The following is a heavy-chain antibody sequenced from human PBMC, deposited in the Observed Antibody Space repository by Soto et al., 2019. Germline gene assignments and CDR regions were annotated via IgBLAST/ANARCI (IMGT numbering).Heavy chain of an antibody. J-gene: IGHJ4*02. CDR3: ATYQKGYNWNSFAH. D-gene: IGHD1-20*01. V-gene: IGHV4-39*01. Sequence: KAAETLSLICAVSGASISGSYYYWAWLRQTPGKGPEWIGSVFYTGFTSYNPSLESRVSVSVDTSKSQFSLKLSAVTAADTAVYYCATYQKGYNWNSFAHWGQGALVTVSS. CDR2: VFYTGFT. CDR1: GASISGSYYY.